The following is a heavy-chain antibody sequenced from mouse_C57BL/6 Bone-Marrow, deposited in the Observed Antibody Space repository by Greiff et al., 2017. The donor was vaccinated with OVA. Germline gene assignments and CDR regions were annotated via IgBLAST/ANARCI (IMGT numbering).Heavy chain of an antibody. Sequence: QVQLQQSGAELVRPGASVTLSCKASGYTFTDYEMHWVKQTPVHGLEWIGAIDPENGGTAYHQQFKGKALLTADKSTSTAYLELRDLTSEDSAVYYCTRGYSNYYAMDYWGQGTSVTVSS. J-gene: IGHJ4*01. D-gene: IGHD2-5*01. CDR3: TRGYSNYYAMDY. CDR2: IDPENGGT. V-gene: IGHV1-15*01. CDR1: GYTFTDYE.